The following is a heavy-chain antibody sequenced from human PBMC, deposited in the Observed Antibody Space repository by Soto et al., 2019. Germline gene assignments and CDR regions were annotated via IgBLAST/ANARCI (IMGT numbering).Heavy chain of an antibody. CDR3: AKNKDFDGLFDY. J-gene: IGHJ4*02. CDR1: GFTFSSYG. CDR2: ISYDGSNK. D-gene: IGHD3-9*01. Sequence: GGSLRLSCAASGFTFSSYGMHWVRQAPGKGLEWVAVISYDGSNKYYADSVKGRFTISRDNSKNTLYLQMNSLRAEDTAVYYCAKNKDFDGLFDYWGQGTLVTVSS. V-gene: IGHV3-30*18.